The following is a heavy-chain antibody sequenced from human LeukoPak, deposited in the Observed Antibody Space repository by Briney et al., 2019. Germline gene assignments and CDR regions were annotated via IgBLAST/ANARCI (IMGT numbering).Heavy chain of an antibody. Sequence: SETLSLTCTVSGGSISRSSYYWGWIRQPPGKGLEWIGCIYYSGSTHYNPSLKSRVTISADTSKNQFSLKLASVTAADTSVYFCARVGYCTNGVCYNWFDPWGQGTLVTVSS. V-gene: IGHV4-39*01. CDR1: GGSISRSSYY. J-gene: IGHJ5*02. CDR3: ARVGYCTNGVCYNWFDP. CDR2: IYYSGST. D-gene: IGHD2-8*01.